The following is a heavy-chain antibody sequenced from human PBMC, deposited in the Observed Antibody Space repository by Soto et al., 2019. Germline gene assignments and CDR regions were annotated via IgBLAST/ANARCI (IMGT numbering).Heavy chain of an antibody. CDR1: GFTFDDYA. J-gene: IGHJ4*02. Sequence: GGSLRLSCAASGFTFDDYAMHWVRQAPGKGLEWVSLISCDGGSTYYADSVKGRFTISRDNSKNSLYLQMNSLRAEDTALYYCAKDIVRNSVAGYYFDYWGQGTLVTVSS. CDR2: ISCDGGST. CDR3: AKDIVRNSVAGYYFDY. V-gene: IGHV3-43D*03. D-gene: IGHD6-19*01.